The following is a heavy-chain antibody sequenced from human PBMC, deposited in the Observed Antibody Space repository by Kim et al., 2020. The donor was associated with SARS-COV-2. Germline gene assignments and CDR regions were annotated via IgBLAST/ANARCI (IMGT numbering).Heavy chain of an antibody. V-gene: IGHV1-69*13. CDR3: ARYLAAAGTGYAFDI. J-gene: IGHJ3*02. Sequence: SVKVSCKASGGTFSSYAISWVRQAPGQGLEWMGGIIPIFGTANYAQKFQGRVTITADESTSTAYMELSSLRSEDTAVYYCARYLAAAGTGYAFDIWGQGTMVTVSS. CDR2: IIPIFGTA. CDR1: GGTFSSYA. D-gene: IGHD6-13*01.